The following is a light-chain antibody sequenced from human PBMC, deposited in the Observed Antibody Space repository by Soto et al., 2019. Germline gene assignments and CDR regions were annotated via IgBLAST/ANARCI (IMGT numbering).Light chain of an antibody. J-gene: IGLJ1*01. CDR1: SSDVGGYNY. Sequence: QSALTQPASVSGSPGQSITISCTGTSSDVGGYNYVSWYQQHPGKAPKLMSYEVSNRPSGVSNRFSGSKSANTASLTISGLQSENEADYFCSSYGSTSTRYVFGTGTKLTV. CDR3: SSYGSTSTRYV. CDR2: EVS. V-gene: IGLV2-14*01.